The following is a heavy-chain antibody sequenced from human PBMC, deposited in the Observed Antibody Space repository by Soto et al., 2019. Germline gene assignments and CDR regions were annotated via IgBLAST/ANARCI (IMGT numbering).Heavy chain of an antibody. D-gene: IGHD4-17*01. CDR3: ASRRNPYGAYDY. CDR1: GFTVSSTF. CDR2: IYSDGST. J-gene: IGHJ4*02. Sequence: GGSLRLSCADSGFTVSSTFMSWVRQAPGKGLEWVSIIYSDGSTYYADSVKGRFTISRDNSKNTLYLQMNSLRADDTAVYYCASRRNPYGAYDYWGQGTLVTVSS. V-gene: IGHV3-66*01.